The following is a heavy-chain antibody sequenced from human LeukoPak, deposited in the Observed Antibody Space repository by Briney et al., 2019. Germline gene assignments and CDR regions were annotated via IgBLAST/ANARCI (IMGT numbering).Heavy chain of an antibody. J-gene: IGHJ3*01. CDR2: INHSGSI. V-gene: IGHV4-34*01. Sequence: SETLSLTCAVYGASFSGYYWSWIRQTPGKGLEWIGEINHSGSISHNPSLKSRITISVDTCKSQFSLELRSVNAADTAVYYCAKVYSSSSRDSFDVWGQGTMVTVSS. CDR1: GASFSGYY. CDR3: AKVYSSSSRDSFDV. D-gene: IGHD6-6*01.